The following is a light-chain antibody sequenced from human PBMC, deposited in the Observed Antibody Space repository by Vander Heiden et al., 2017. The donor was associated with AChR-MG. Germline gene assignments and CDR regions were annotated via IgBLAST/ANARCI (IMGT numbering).Light chain of an antibody. CDR1: QSVSSN. J-gene: IGKJ1*01. CDR3: QQYNNWLWT. CDR2: GAS. V-gene: IGKV3-15*01. Sequence: EIVITQSPATLSVSPGDRPTLSCRDSQSVSSNVAWDQQKPGQSPRRLIYGASTRATGIPARCSGSGSGTEFTLTISSLQSEDFAVYYCQQYNNWLWTFGQGTKVEIK.